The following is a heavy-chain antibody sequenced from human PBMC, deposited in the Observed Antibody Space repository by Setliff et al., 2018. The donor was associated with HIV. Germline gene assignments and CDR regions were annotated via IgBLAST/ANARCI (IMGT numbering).Heavy chain of an antibody. D-gene: IGHD3-10*01. Sequence: SETLSLTCTVSGDSIDSGTYYWSWIRQPAGKGLEWIGRLHLSGDTNYNPSLKSRVTMSIDTSKNQFSLKLSSVTAADTAVYYCARDNSYYYGSGSHYWYGMDVWGQGTTVTVSS. V-gene: IGHV4-61*02. J-gene: IGHJ6*01. CDR1: GDSIDSGTYY. CDR2: LHLSGDT. CDR3: ARDNSYYYGSGSHYWYGMDV.